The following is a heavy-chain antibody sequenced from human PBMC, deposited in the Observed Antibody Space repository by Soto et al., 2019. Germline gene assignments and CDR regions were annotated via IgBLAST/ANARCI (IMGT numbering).Heavy chain of an antibody. CDR1: GFSFNNDW. V-gene: IGHV3-74*01. CDR3: VRGKYSGSYFFDY. Sequence: EVQLVESGGGLVQPGGSLRLSCAASGFSFNNDWMHWVRQAPGKGLVWVSSLSSVGNTADYADSVKGRFTISRDNAKNTLYLQMNSLGAEDTAIYYCVRGKYSGSYFFDYWGQGTLVTVSS. CDR2: LSSVGNTA. D-gene: IGHD1-26*01. J-gene: IGHJ4*02.